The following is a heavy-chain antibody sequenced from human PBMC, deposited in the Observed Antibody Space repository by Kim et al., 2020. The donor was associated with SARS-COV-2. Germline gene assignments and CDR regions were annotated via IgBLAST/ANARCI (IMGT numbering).Heavy chain of an antibody. D-gene: IGHD3-9*01. V-gene: IGHV3-30*01. J-gene: IGHJ4*02. CDR3: ARDLYDILAGYWAPLDY. Sequence: SVKGRFTISRDNSKNTLYLQMNSLRAEDTAVYYCARDLYDILAGYWAPLDYWGQGTLVTVSS.